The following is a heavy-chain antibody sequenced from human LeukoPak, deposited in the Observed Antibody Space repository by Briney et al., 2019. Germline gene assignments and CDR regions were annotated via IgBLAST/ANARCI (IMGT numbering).Heavy chain of an antibody. CDR3: ATVRRWELAYYFDY. J-gene: IGHJ4*02. D-gene: IGHD1-26*01. V-gene: IGHV1-69*06. CDR2: IIPIFGTA. Sequence: SVKVSCKASGGTFSSYAISWVRQAPGQGLEWMGGIIPIFGTANYAQKFQGRVTMTEDTSTDTAYMELSSLRSEDTAVYYCATVRRWELAYYFDYWGQGTLVTVSS. CDR1: GGTFSSYA.